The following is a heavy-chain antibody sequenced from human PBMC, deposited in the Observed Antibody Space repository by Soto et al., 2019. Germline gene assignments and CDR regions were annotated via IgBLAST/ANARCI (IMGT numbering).Heavy chain of an antibody. CDR1: GYAFTRYS. J-gene: IGHJ5*02. D-gene: IGHD4-17*01. Sequence: ASVKESGTAAGYAFTRYSMHWVRQDPGQRLEWMGWINAGNANTKYSQKFHGRVTITRDTSASTAYMELSSLRSEDTAVYYCARAPLIDDYGGNSPRGRIFWFDPWGQGTLVTV. CDR3: ARAPLIDDYGGNSPRGRIFWFDP. CDR2: INAGNANT. V-gene: IGHV1-3*01.